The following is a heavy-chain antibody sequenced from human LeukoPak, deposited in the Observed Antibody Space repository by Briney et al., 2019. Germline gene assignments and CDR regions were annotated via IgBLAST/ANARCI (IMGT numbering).Heavy chain of an antibody. CDR3: ARLTYYYGSGSYYPLPDYYYYYMDV. Sequence: ASVKVSCKASGYTFTGYYMHWVRQAPGQGLEWMGWINPNSGGTSYAQKLQGRVTMTTDTSTSTAYMELRSLRSDDTAVYYCARLTYYYGSGSYYPLPDYYYYYMDVWGKGTTVTVSS. J-gene: IGHJ6*03. V-gene: IGHV1-2*02. CDR2: INPNSGGT. D-gene: IGHD3-10*01. CDR1: GYTFTGYY.